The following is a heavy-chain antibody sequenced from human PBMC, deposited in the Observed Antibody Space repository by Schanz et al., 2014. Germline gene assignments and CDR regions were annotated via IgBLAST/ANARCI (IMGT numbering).Heavy chain of an antibody. Sequence: PGGSLRLSCAASGFTFSDYYMAWIRQAPGKGLEWVSHISGSSIHKNYADSVKGRFSISRDNGETSVYLQINSLRVEDTAVYYCARSTYYDILTGQTHTRVDVRYFDLWGRGTLVTVSS. CDR2: ISGSSIHK. CDR1: GFTFSDYY. D-gene: IGHD3-9*01. CDR3: ARSTYYDILTGQTHTRVDVRYFDL. V-gene: IGHV3-11*03. J-gene: IGHJ2*01.